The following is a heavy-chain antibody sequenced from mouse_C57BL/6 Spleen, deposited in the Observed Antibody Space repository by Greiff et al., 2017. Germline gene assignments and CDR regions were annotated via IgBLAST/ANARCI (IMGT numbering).Heavy chain of an antibody. CDR1: GYTFTSYW. V-gene: IGHV1-69*01. D-gene: IGHD1-1*01. CDR3: ARFRYPYYFYS. J-gene: IGHJ2*01. Sequence: QVQLQQPGAELVMPGASVKLSCKASGYTFTSYWMHWVKQRPGQGLEWIGEIDPSDSYTNYNQKFKGNSTLTVDKSSSTAYMQLSNLTSEDSAVYYCARFRYPYYFYSWGQGTTLSVSS. CDR2: IDPSDSYT.